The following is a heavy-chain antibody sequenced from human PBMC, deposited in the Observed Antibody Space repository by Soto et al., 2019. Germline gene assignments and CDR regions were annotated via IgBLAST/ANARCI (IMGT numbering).Heavy chain of an antibody. V-gene: IGHV3-49*04. CDR3: TRDPREYGDYGADAYDI. D-gene: IGHD4-17*01. CDR2: IRSKAYGGTT. CDR1: GFTFGDYA. J-gene: IGHJ3*02. Sequence: PGGSLRLSCTASGFTFGDYAMSWVRQVPGRGLEWVGFIRSKAYGGTTQYAASVKGRFTISRDDSKSIVYLQMNSLKTEDTAVYYCTRDPREYGDYGADAYDIWGQGTMVTVSS.